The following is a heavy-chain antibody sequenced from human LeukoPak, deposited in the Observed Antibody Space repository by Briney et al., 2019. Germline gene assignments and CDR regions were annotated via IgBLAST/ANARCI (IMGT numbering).Heavy chain of an antibody. Sequence: GASVKVSCKASGYTFTSYYMHWVRQAPGQGLEWMGIINPSGGSTSYAQKFQGRVTMTRDMSTSTVYMELSSLRSEDTAVYYCARDPHPHTASYYFGYWGQGTLVTVSS. V-gene: IGHV1-46*01. CDR2: INPSGGST. CDR1: GYTFTSYY. J-gene: IGHJ4*02. CDR3: ARDPHPHTASYYFGY. D-gene: IGHD4-17*01.